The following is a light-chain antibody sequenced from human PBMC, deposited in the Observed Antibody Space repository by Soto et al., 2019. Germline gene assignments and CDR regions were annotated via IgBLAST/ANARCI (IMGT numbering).Light chain of an antibody. V-gene: IGKV2-30*01. CDR2: KVY. J-gene: IGKJ1*01. CDR3: MHGSHWPWT. Sequence: DIVMTQSPLSLPVTLGQPASITCRSSQSLVYSGGNTYLNWFQQRPGQSPRRLIYKVYYRDSGVPDRFSGSGSGTNFTLKISRVEAEDVGVYYCMHGSHWPWTFGQGTKVEIE. CDR1: QSLVYSGGNTY.